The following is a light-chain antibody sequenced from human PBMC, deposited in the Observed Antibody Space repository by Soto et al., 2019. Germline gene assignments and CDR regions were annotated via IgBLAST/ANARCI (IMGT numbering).Light chain of an antibody. CDR2: EVS. V-gene: IGLV2-8*01. J-gene: IGLJ2*01. CDR3: SSYAGNNNLI. CDR1: SSDVGTYNY. Sequence: QSALTQPPSASGSPGQSVTISCTGTSSDVGTYNYVSWYQQHPGKAPKLMIYEVSKRPSGVPDRFSGSKSGNTASLTVSGLQAEDEAAYYCSSYAGNNNLIFGGGTKLTVL.